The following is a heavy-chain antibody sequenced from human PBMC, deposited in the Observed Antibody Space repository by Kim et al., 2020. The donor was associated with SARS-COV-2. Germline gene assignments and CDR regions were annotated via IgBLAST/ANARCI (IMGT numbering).Heavy chain of an antibody. D-gene: IGHD6-19*01. Sequence: SETLSLTCTVSGGSISSYYWSWIRQPPGKGLEWIGYIYYSGSTNYNPSLKSRVTISVDTSKNQFSLKLSSVTAADTAVYYCARAIAVAGIGYYYYYYGMDVWGQGTTVTVSS. CDR2: IYYSGST. J-gene: IGHJ6*02. V-gene: IGHV4-59*01. CDR1: GGSISSYY. CDR3: ARAIAVAGIGYYYYYYGMDV.